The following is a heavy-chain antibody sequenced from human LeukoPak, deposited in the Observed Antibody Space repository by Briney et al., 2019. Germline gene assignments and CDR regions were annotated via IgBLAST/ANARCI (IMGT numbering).Heavy chain of an antibody. J-gene: IGHJ4*02. D-gene: IGHD5-18*01. CDR1: GFTVSSNF. CDR3: AKAPPVASIQLFYFDY. CDR2: IYTGGDT. V-gene: IGHV3-53*01. Sequence: GGSLRLSCAASGFTVSSNFMSWVRQAPGKGLEWVSVIYTGGDTHYADSVKGRFTISRDNSKNTVYLQMNSLRVEDTAVYYCAKAPPVASIQLFYFDYWGQGTLVTVSS.